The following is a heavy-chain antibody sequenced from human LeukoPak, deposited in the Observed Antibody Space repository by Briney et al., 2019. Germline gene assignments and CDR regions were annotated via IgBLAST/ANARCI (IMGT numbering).Heavy chain of an antibody. Sequence: GGSLRLSCAASGFTFSSYAMSWVRQAPGKGLEWVSAISDSGGSTYYADSVKGRFTISRDNSKNTLYLQMNSLRAEDTAVYYCAKNPRAVVILYYFDYWGQGTLVTVSS. CDR1: GFTFSSYA. CDR2: ISDSGGST. V-gene: IGHV3-23*01. D-gene: IGHD3-22*01. CDR3: AKNPRAVVILYYFDY. J-gene: IGHJ4*02.